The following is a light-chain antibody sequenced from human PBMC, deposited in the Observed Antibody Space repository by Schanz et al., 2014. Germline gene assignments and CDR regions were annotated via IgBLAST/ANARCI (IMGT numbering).Light chain of an antibody. J-gene: IGLJ3*02. CDR2: DVS. Sequence: QSALTQPRSVSGSPGQSVTISCTGTTSDVGGYNYVSWYQQHPGKAPKLMIYDVSNRPSGVSDRFSGSKSGNTASLTISGLQAEDEADYYCSSYTGSSTQVFGGGTKVT. CDR3: SSYTGSSTQV. V-gene: IGLV2-11*01. CDR1: TSDVGGYNY.